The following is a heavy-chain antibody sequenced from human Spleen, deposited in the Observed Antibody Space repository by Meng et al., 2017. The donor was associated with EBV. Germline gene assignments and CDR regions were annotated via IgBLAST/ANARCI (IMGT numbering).Heavy chain of an antibody. CDR2: INTSGGGP. CDR1: TYGFNRDY. D-gene: IGHD1-26*01. J-gene: IGHJ5*02. CDR3: AKTGAPFNWFDP. Sequence: RGHSGQEIKKSVATGNICCKQFTYGFNRDYIHWVRQAPVQGLEWMGIINTSGGGPIYAQKFQGRVSMTRDTSTTTVYLELGSLRSEDMAIYYCAKTGAPFNWFDPWGQGTLVTVSS. V-gene: IGHV1-46*02.